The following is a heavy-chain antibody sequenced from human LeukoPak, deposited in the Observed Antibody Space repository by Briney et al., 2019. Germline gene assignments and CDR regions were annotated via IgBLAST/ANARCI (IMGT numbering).Heavy chain of an antibody. J-gene: IGHJ4*02. Sequence: PGGSPRLSCAASGFTFSDYYMSWIRQAPGKGLEWVSYISSSGTTIYYADSVKGRLTISRDNAKNSLYLQMNSLRAEDTAVYYCARPNGYTYGHQFYFDYWGQGTLVTVSS. V-gene: IGHV3-11*01. CDR1: GFTFSDYY. CDR3: ARPNGYTYGHQFYFDY. CDR2: ISSSGTTI. D-gene: IGHD5-18*01.